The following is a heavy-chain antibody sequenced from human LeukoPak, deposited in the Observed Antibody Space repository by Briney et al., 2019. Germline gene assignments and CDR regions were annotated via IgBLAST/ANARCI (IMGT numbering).Heavy chain of an antibody. Sequence: GGSLRLSCAASGFTSSNAWMSWVRQAPGKGLEWVSAISGSGGSTYYADSVKGRFTISRDNSKNTLYLQMNSLRAEDTAVYYCAKDLKDPLYSDGVLFDYWGQGTLVTVSS. D-gene: IGHD3-16*01. CDR2: ISGSGGST. J-gene: IGHJ4*02. V-gene: IGHV3-23*01. CDR1: GFTSSNAW. CDR3: AKDLKDPLYSDGVLFDY.